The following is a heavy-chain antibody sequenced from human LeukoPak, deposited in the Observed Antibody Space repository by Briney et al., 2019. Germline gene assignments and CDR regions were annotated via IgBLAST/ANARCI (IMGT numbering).Heavy chain of an antibody. J-gene: IGHJ3*02. CDR3: ARDRVVRYFDWSHNPRSDAFDI. V-gene: IGHV4-59*01. D-gene: IGHD3-9*01. CDR2: IYYSGST. Sequence: PSETLSLTCTVSGGSISSYYWSWIRQPPGKGLEWIGYIYYSGSTNYNPSLKSRVTISVDTSKNQFSLKLSSVTAADTAVYYCARDRVVRYFDWSHNPRSDAFDIWGQGTMVTVSS. CDR1: GGSISSYY.